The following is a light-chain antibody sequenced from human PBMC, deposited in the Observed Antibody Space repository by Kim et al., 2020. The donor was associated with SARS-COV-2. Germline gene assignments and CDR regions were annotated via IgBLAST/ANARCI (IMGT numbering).Light chain of an antibody. V-gene: IGLV2-14*03. CDR2: DVS. J-gene: IGLJ1*01. CDR3: SSYTSSSTLV. CDR1: SSDVGGYNY. Sequence: QSITLSCTGTSSDVGGYNYVSWYQQHPGKAPKLMIYDVSNRPSGVSNRFSGSKSGNTASLTISGLQAEDEADYYCSSYTSSSTLVFGTGTKVTVL.